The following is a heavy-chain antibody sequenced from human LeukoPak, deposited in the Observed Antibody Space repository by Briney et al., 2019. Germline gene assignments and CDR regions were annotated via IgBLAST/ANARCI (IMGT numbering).Heavy chain of an antibody. CDR1: GFTVSSNY. J-gene: IGHJ6*02. Sequence: TGGSLRLSCAASGFTVSSNYMSWVRQAPGKGLEWVSVIYSGGSTYYADSVKGRFTISRDNSKNTLYLQMNSLRAEDTAVYYCARETGIEGVAVAGQGDYYYGMDVWGQGTTVTVSS. D-gene: IGHD6-19*01. CDR3: ARETGIEGVAVAGQGDYYYGMDV. CDR2: IYSGGST. V-gene: IGHV3-53*01.